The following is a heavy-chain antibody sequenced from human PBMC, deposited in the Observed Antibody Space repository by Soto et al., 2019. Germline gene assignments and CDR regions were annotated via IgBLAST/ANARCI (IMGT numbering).Heavy chain of an antibody. CDR3: ASGLRYFDWLLPKSPFDAFDI. D-gene: IGHD3-9*01. J-gene: IGHJ3*02. CDR1: GYTFTSYG. Sequence: ASVKVSCKASGYTFTSYGISWVRQAPGQGLEWKGGISAYNGNTNYAQKLQGRVTMTTDTSTSTADMELRSLRSDDTAVYYCASGLRYFDWLLPKSPFDAFDIWGQGTMVTVSS. CDR2: ISAYNGNT. V-gene: IGHV1-18*01.